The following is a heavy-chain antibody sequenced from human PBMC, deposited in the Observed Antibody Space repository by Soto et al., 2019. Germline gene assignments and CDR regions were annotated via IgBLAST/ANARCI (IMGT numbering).Heavy chain of an antibody. J-gene: IGHJ4*02. Sequence: GGSLRLSCAASGFTFSSYSMNWVRQAPGKGLEWVSSISSSSSYIYYADSVKGRFTISRDNAKNSLYLQMNSLRAEDTAVYYCARDKRRSSTSCYLDYWGQGTLVTVSS. CDR3: ARDKRRSSTSCYLDY. CDR2: ISSSSSYI. V-gene: IGHV3-21*01. D-gene: IGHD2-2*01. CDR1: GFTFSSYS.